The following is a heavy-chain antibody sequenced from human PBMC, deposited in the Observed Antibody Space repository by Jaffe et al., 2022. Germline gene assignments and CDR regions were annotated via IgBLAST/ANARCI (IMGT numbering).Heavy chain of an antibody. J-gene: IGHJ5*02. V-gene: IGHV1-69*01. CDR2: IIPIFGTA. CDR3: ARGRFHSSSWYGNWFDP. CDR1: GGTFSSYA. D-gene: IGHD6-13*01. Sequence: QVQLVQSGAEVKKPGSSVKVSCKASGGTFSSYAISWVRQAPGQGLEWMGGIIPIFGTANYAQKFQGRVTITADESTSTAYMELSSLRSEDTAVYYCARGRFHSSSWYGNWFDPWGQGTLVTVSS.